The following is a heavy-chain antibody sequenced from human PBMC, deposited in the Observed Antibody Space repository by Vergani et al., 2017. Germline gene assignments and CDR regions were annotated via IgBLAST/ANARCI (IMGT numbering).Heavy chain of an antibody. D-gene: IGHD6-13*01. V-gene: IGHV3-49*03. J-gene: IGHJ6*02. CDR2: IRSKAYGGTT. Sequence: EVQLVESGGGLVQPGRSLRLSCTASGFTFGDYAMSWFRQAPGKGLEWVGFIRSKAYGGTTESAASVKGRFTISRDDSKSIAYLQMNSLKTEDTAVYYCTRGGAAADHYYYYYGMDVWGQGTTVTVSS. CDR1: GFTFGDYA. CDR3: TRGGAAADHYYYYYGMDV.